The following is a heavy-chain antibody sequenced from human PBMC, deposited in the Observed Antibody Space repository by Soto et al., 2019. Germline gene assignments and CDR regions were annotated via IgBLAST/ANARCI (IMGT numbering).Heavy chain of an antibody. J-gene: IGHJ5*02. CDR1: GFSLSNAGLG. D-gene: IGHD6-13*01. CDR3: ASTYSASWYWFDP. Sequence: QVTVKESGPVLVKPTETLTLTCTVSGFSLSNAGLGVSWIRQPPGKALEWLAHFFSNDEKSYSTSLKSRLTISKDTSKSQVVLIMTNMDPVDTATYYCASTYSASWYWFDPWGQGTLVTVSS. CDR2: FFSNDEK. V-gene: IGHV2-26*04.